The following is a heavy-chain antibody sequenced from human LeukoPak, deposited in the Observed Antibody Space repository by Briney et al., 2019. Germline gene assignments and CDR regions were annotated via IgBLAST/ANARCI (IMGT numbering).Heavy chain of an antibody. J-gene: IGHJ4*02. CDR1: AFIFSGHW. D-gene: IGHD1-1*01. CDR2: IKQDGSEK. CDR3: ARKTGTTGEAFDY. Sequence: GGSLRLSCEGSAFIFSGHWMNWVRQTPGKGLEWVANIKQDGSEKYYVDSVKGRFTISRDNAKNSVYLQMNSLRAEDTAVYFCARKTGTTGEAFDYWGQGTLVTVSS. V-gene: IGHV3-7*03.